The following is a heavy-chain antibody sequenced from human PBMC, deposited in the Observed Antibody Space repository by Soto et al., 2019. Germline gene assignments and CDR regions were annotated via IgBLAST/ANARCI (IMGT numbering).Heavy chain of an antibody. Sequence: PGGSLRLSCAASGFTFSNYAMHWVRQAPGKGLDWVAVISYDGGNKYYSDSVKGRFTISRDNSKNTLYLQMNSLRAEDTAVYYCARDLDEDATYIINYRGEGTLVNVSP. V-gene: IGHV3-30-3*01. CDR2: ISYDGGNK. D-gene: IGHD1-1*01. CDR1: GFTFSNYA. J-gene: IGHJ4*02. CDR3: ARDLDEDATYIINY.